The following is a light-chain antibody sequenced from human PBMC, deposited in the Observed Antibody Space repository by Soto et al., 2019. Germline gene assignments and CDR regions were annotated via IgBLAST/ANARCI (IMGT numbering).Light chain of an antibody. J-gene: IGLJ2*01. CDR3: SSFTSTNTVL. Sequence: QSALTQPASVSGSPGQSITISCTGTSSDVGGYNYVSWYQQHPGKAPKLMIYNVINRPSGVSNRFSGSKSGNTASLTISGLQAEDEGHYYCSSFTSTNTVLFGGGTKLTVL. V-gene: IGLV2-14*01. CDR2: NVI. CDR1: SSDVGGYNY.